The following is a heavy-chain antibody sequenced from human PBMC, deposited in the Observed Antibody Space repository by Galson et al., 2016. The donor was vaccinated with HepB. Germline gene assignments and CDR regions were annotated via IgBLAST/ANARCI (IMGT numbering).Heavy chain of an antibody. D-gene: IGHD3-16*01. J-gene: IGHJ4*02. CDR3: ARQDNVVALDC. CDR1: GYRFTKYW. V-gene: IGHV5-51*01. CDR2: ISPDDSDT. Sequence: SGAEVKKPGESLKISCKASGYRFTKYWIGWVRQMPGKGLEWMGIISPDDSDTRYSPSFKGQVTIAVDKSISTTYLQWKSLKASDSAMYYCARQDNVVALDCWGQGTLGTGSS.